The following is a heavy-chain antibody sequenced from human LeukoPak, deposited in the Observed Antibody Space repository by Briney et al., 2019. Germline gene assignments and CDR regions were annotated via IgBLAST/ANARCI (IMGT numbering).Heavy chain of an antibody. V-gene: IGHV1-18*01. CDR2: ISAYNGNT. J-gene: IGHJ5*02. Sequence: ASVKVSCKASVYTFTSYGISWVRQAPGQGLERMGWISAYNGNTNYAQKLQGTVTMTTDTSTSTAYMELRSLRSGDTAVYYCARVRRLRLNWFDPWGQGTLVTVSS. CDR3: ARVRRLRLNWFDP. CDR1: VYTFTSYG.